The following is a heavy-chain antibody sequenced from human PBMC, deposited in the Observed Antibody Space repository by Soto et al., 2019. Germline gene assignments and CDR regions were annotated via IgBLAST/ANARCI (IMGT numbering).Heavy chain of an antibody. J-gene: IGHJ5*02. D-gene: IGHD2-2*01. CDR3: ARGQYCSSTSCYDARWFDP. CDR2: IHPSGST. Sequence: SETLSLTCAVFSGSLGDHYWAWIRQSPEKGLEWIGEIHPSGSTDYNPSLKSRLTLSFDTSKNQFSLKVASVTAADTAVYYCARGQYCSSTSCYDARWFDPWGQGTLVTVSS. CDR1: SGSLGDHY. V-gene: IGHV4-34*01.